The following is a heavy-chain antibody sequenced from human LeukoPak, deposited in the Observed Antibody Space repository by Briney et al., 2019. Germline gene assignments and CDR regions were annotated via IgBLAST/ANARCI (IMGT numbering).Heavy chain of an antibody. CDR3: ARGPMYSGSHHES. V-gene: IGHV1-2*02. Sequence: ASVKVSCKASGYTFTGYYMHGVRQAPGQGLEWMGWINPNSGGTNYAQKFQGRVTMTRDTSISTAYMELSRLRSDDTAVYYCARGPMYSGSHHESWGQGTLVTVSS. CDR2: INPNSGGT. J-gene: IGHJ5*02. D-gene: IGHD1-26*01. CDR1: GYTFTGYY.